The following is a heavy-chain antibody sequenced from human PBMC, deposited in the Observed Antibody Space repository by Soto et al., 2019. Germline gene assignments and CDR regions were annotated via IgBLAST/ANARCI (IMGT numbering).Heavy chain of an antibody. D-gene: IGHD3-22*01. V-gene: IGHV1-69*12. CDR2: TIPMFGTT. CDR3: TRCGIRYHSIGYYLGIDGMDV. J-gene: IGHJ6*02. CDR1: GGTFNSYA. Sequence: QVQLVQSGAEVKKPESSVRVSCKASGGTFNSYAITWVRQAPGQGLEWMGGTIPMFGTTNYAEKFQGRVTITADEPTNTAYMEVSSLRSEDTAVYYCTRCGIRYHSIGYYLGIDGMDVWGQGTTVIVSS.